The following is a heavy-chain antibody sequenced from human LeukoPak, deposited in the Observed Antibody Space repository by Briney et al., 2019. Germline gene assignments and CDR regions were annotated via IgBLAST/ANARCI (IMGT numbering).Heavy chain of an antibody. CDR1: GYTFTGYY. V-gene: IGHV3-30*04. D-gene: IGHD6-13*01. J-gene: IGHJ4*02. CDR3: ARDSTYIAAAGILDY. Sequence: SCKASGYTFTGYYMHWVRQAPGKGLEWVAVISYDGSNKYYADSVKGRFTISRDNSKNTLYLQMNSLRAEDTAVYYCARDSTYIAAAGILDYWGQGTLVTVSS. CDR2: ISYDGSNK.